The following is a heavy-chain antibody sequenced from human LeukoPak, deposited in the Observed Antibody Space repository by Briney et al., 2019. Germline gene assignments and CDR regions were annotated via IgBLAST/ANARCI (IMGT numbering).Heavy chain of an antibody. V-gene: IGHV1-69*13. CDR2: IIPIFSTA. D-gene: IGHD2-2*02. Sequence: GASVKDSCKASGYTFTGYYMHWVRQAPGKGLEWMGGIIPIFSTASYAQKFQGRVTITADESTSTAYMELSSLRSEDTAVYYCARAGGYCSSTSCHTLYYYYGMDVWGQGTTVTVSS. CDR3: ARAGGYCSSTSCHTLYYYYGMDV. CDR1: GYTFTGYY. J-gene: IGHJ6*02.